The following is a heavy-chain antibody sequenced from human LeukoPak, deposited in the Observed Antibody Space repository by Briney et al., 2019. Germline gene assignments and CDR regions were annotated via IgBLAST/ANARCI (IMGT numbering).Heavy chain of an antibody. V-gene: IGHV1-58*01. CDR1: GFTFTSSA. CDR2: IVVGSGNT. Sequence: GTSVKVSCKASGFTFTSSAVQWVRQARGQRLEWIGWIVVGSGNTNYAQKFQERVTITRDMSTSTAYMELSSLRSEDTAVYYCAAGGWYYYGMDVWGKGTTVTVS. D-gene: IGHD6-19*01. CDR3: AAGGWYYYGMDV. J-gene: IGHJ6*04.